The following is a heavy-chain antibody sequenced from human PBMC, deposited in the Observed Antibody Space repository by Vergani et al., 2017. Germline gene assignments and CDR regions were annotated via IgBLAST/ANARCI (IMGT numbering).Heavy chain of an antibody. V-gene: IGHV3-23*01. J-gene: IGHJ4*01. Sequence: EVQLLESGGGLVQPGGSLRVSCAASGFTFSNYAMSWVRQAPGMGLEWVSSISGSGDSTYYADSVKGRFAISRDNSKNTVYLQMNSLRVEDTAIYYCAKDPATSMGFGGQGILVTVSS. D-gene: IGHD5-18*01. CDR3: AKDPATSMGF. CDR2: ISGSGDST. CDR1: GFTFSNYA.